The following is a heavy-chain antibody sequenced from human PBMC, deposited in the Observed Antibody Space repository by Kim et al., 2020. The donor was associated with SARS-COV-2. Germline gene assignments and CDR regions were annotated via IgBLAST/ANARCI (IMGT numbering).Heavy chain of an antibody. V-gene: IGHV3-30*04. CDR2: ISYDGSNK. CDR1: GFTFSSYA. D-gene: IGHD5-18*01. J-gene: IGHJ3*02. Sequence: GGSLRLSCAASGFTFSSYAMHWVRQAPGKGLEWVAVISYDGSNKYYADSVKGRFTISRDNSKNTLYLQMNSLRAEDTAVYYCAREDTAMVFRAFDIWGQG. CDR3: AREDTAMVFRAFDI.